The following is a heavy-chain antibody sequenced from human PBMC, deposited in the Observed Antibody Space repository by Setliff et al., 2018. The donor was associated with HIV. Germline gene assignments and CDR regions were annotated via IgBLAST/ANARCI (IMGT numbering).Heavy chain of an antibody. CDR3: ARAVGALDSSGYLSYYFDL. D-gene: IGHD3-22*01. V-gene: IGHV1-8*01. CDR2: MTPNSGDT. Sequence: RASVKVSCKASGYTFTSKHINWVRQAPGQGLEWMGWMTPNSGDTGHAQRFQGRLTMTRNTSISTAYMELNSLRSEDTAIYYCARAVGALDSSGYLSYYFDLWGQGTLVTVSS. J-gene: IGHJ4*02. CDR1: GYTFTSKH.